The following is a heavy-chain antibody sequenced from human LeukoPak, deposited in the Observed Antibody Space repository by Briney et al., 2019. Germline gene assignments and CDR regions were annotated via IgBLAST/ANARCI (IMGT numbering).Heavy chain of an antibody. CDR3: ARDIREGSDY. J-gene: IGHJ4*03. CDR2: IRYDGSET. V-gene: IGHV3-33*08. D-gene: IGHD1-26*01. CDR1: GFKFACLG. Sequence: GGSLSLSCEAYGFKFACLGMNWVRQAPGKGPEWVANIRYDGSETHYADSVQGRFTVSRDNSKNTLYLQMNSLRVDDTAVYYCARDIREGSDYWGQGTLVTVSS.